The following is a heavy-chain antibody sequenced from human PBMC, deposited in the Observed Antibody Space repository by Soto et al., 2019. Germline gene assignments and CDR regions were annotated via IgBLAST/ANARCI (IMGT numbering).Heavy chain of an antibody. J-gene: IGHJ3*01. V-gene: IGHV4-34*01. CDR1: GGSFSGYY. Sequence: QVQLQQWGAGLLEPSETLSLTCAVYGGSFSGYYWGWFRQPPGKGLEWIGEVKHSGNINYNPSLKTRLTVSVDTSKNQFPLKLSSMTAADTAMYYCARGSHFDFSSGYADSFDVWGQGTMVTVSS. CDR3: ARGSHFDFSSGYADSFDV. D-gene: IGHD3-3*01. CDR2: VKHSGNI.